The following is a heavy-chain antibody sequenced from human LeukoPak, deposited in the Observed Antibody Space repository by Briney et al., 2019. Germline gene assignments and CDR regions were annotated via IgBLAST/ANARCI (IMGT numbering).Heavy chain of an antibody. CDR2: ISSSSSYI. CDR3: ARDIVVVPAAIRGYYFDY. D-gene: IGHD2-2*02. Sequence: PGGSLRLSCAASGFTFSSYSMNWVRQAPGKGLEWVSSISSSSSYIYYADSVKGRFTISRDNAKNSLYLQMNSLRAEDTAVYYCARDIVVVPAAIRGYYFDYWAREPWSPSPQ. CDR1: GFTFSSYS. V-gene: IGHV3-21*01. J-gene: IGHJ4*02.